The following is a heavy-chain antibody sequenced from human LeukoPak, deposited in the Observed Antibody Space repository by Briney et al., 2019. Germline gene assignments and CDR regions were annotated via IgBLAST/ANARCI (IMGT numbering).Heavy chain of an antibody. CDR2: INHSGST. V-gene: IGHV4-34*01. D-gene: IGHD1-26*01. CDR1: GGSFSGYY. Sequence: SETLSLTCAVYGGSFSGYYWSWIRQPPGKGLEWIGEINHSGSTNYNPSLKSRVTISVDTSKNQFSLKLSSVTAADTAVYYCARDPSGSYRGVSAFDIWGQGTMVTVSS. J-gene: IGHJ3*02. CDR3: ARDPSGSYRGVSAFDI.